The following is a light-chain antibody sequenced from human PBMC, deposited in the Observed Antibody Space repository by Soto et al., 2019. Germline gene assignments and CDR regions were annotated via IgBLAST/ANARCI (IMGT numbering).Light chain of an antibody. CDR2: EVT. V-gene: IGLV2-23*02. J-gene: IGLJ3*02. CDR3: CSYAGITTWV. CDR1: SSDVGRYNL. Sequence: QSVLTQPASVSGSPGQSITISCTGTSSDVGRYNLVSWYQHHPGKAPKLMIYEVTKRPSGVSNRFSGSKSGNTASLTISGLQAEDEADYYCCSYAGITTWVFGGGTKVTVL.